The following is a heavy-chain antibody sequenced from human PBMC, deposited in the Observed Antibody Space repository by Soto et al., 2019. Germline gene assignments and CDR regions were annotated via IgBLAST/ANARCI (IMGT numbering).Heavy chain of an antibody. Sequence: GGSLRLSCAASGFTFSSYGMHWVRQAPGKGLEWVAVIWYDGSNKYYADSVKGRFTIPTDNSKNTLYRQMNSLRAEDTAVYYCARLDSGSDYWGQGTLVTVSS. D-gene: IGHD3-10*01. V-gene: IGHV3-33*01. CDR2: IWYDGSNK. CDR3: ARLDSGSDY. J-gene: IGHJ4*02. CDR1: GFTFSSYG.